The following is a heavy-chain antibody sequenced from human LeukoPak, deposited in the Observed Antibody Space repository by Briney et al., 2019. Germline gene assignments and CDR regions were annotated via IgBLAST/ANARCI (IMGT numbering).Heavy chain of an antibody. J-gene: IGHJ5*02. CDR3: ARSTGYYAPFDP. D-gene: IGHD3-9*01. V-gene: IGHV4-4*07. Sequence: PSETLSLTCTVSGGSINNYYWSWIRQPAGKGLEWIGRIYTSGTTNYNPSLMRRVTMSVDTSKNQSSLKLSSVTAADTAVYYCARSTGYYAPFDPWGQGTLVTVSS. CDR2: IYTSGTT. CDR1: GGSINNYY.